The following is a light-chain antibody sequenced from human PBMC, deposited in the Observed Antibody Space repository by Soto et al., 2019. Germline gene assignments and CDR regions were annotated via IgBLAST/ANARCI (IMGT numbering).Light chain of an antibody. CDR3: QQYGSSPET. CDR2: GAS. V-gene: IGKV3-20*01. CDR1: QSVSSNY. J-gene: IGKJ1*01. Sequence: EIVLTQSPGTLSLSPGERATLSCRASQSVSSNYLAWYQQKPGQAPRLLIYGASSRATGIPDRFSGSGSGTDFTLTISSRAPEDFAVYYCQQYGSSPETFGQGTKVEIK.